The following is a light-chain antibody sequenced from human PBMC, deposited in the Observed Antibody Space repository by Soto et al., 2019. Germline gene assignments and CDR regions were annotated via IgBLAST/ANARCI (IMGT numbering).Light chain of an antibody. V-gene: IGLV2-14*01. Sequence: QSALTQHASVSGSPGQSITISCTGSSSDVGAYNYVSWYLQHPGKAPKLLIYGVGNRPSGVSARFSGSKSGDTASLTISGLQAEDEADYYCSSYAHGSIYVFGTGTKLTVL. J-gene: IGLJ1*01. CDR2: GVG. CDR3: SSYAHGSIYV. CDR1: SSDVGAYNY.